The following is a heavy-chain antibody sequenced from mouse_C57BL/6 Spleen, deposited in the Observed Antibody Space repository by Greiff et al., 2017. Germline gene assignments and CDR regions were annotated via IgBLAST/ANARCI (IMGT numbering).Heavy chain of an antibody. D-gene: IGHD2-2*01. CDR3: ARSGYDAGGYYAMDY. Sequence: VQLQQPGTELVKPGASVKLSCKASGYTFTSYWMHWVKQRPGQGLEWIGNINPSNGGTNYNEKFKSKATLTVDKSSSTAYMQLSSLTSEDSAVYYCARSGYDAGGYYAMDYWGQGTSVTVSS. CDR2: INPSNGGT. CDR1: GYTFTSYW. J-gene: IGHJ4*01. V-gene: IGHV1-53*01.